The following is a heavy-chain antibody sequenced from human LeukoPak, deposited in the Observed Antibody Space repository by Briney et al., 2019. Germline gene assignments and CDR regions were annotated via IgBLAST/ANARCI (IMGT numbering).Heavy chain of an antibody. J-gene: IGHJ6*02. Sequence: QPGGSLRLSCAASGFSLSSYYMNWVRQAPGKGLVWVSRTDSDGSFTNHADFVKGRFNISRDNAKNTLYLQMNSLRAEDTAVYYCARHIAMAGPYYYYGMDVWGQGTTVIVSS. CDR3: ARHIAMAGPYYYYGMDV. CDR1: GFSLSSYY. D-gene: IGHD6-19*01. V-gene: IGHV3-74*01. CDR2: TDSDGSFT.